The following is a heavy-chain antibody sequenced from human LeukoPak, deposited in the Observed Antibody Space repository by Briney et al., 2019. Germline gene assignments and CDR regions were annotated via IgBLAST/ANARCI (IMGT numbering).Heavy chain of an antibody. V-gene: IGHV3-23*01. CDR1: GFILSSYD. CDR3: AKARIMITFGGVFS. CDR2: ISGSGGST. J-gene: IGHJ4*02. D-gene: IGHD3-16*01. Sequence: GGSLRLSCAASGFILSSYDMNWVRQAPGKGLEWVSAISGSGGSTYYADSVKGRFTISRDNSKNTLYLQMNSLRAEDTAVYYCAKARIMITFGGVFSWGQGTLVTVSS.